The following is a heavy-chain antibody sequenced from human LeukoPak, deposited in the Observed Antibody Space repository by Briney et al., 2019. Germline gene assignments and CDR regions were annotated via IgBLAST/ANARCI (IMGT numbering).Heavy chain of an antibody. V-gene: IGHV3-23*01. CDR3: AREYTAMVTAYFDY. D-gene: IGHD5-18*01. CDR2: ISGSGSST. Sequence: PGGSLRLSCAASGFTFSSYAMNWVRQAPGKGLEWVSAISGSGSSTYYADSVKGRFTISRDNAKNSLYLQMNSLRAEDTAVYYCAREYTAMVTAYFDYWGQGTLVTVSS. J-gene: IGHJ4*02. CDR1: GFTFSSYA.